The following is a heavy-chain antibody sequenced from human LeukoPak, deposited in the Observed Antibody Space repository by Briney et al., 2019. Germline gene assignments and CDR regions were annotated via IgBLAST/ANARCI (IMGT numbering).Heavy chain of an antibody. D-gene: IGHD2-2*01. CDR1: GGTFSSST. CDR3: AAWAGYCTSSTCPYSLDY. Sequence: EASVKVSCKASGGTFSSSTISWVRQAPGQGLEWMGRIIPIFGTTNYARKFQGRVTVTADESTSTAYMELSSLRSEDTAVYYCAAWAGYCTSSTCPYSLDYWGQGTLVTVSS. CDR2: IIPIFGTT. V-gene: IGHV1-69*15. J-gene: IGHJ4*02.